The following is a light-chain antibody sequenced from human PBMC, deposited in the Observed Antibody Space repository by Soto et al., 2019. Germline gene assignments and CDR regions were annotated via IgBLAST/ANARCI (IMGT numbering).Light chain of an antibody. J-gene: IGLJ3*02. CDR3: TSYSRYRVLV. Sequence: QSALAQPASVSGSLGQSITISCTGTSSDIGGYKYVSWYQQHPGKAPKLIIFEVSNRPSGVSDRFSGSNSGNTASLTISGLQAEDEADYYCTSYSRYRVLVFGGGTEVTVL. V-gene: IGLV2-14*01. CDR1: SSDIGGYKY. CDR2: EVS.